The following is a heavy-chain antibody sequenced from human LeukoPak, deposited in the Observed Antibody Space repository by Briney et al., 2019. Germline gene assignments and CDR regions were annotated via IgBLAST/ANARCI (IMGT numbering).Heavy chain of an antibody. Sequence: SETLSLTCTVSGGSISSYYWSWIRQPPGKGLEWIGYTYYSGSTNYNPSLRSRVTISVDTAKNQFSLKLSSVTAADTAVYYCARGSVAGTRGLSEFDYWGQGTLVTVSS. D-gene: IGHD6-19*01. CDR3: ARGSVAGTRGLSEFDY. J-gene: IGHJ4*02. CDR2: TYYSGST. CDR1: GGSISSYY. V-gene: IGHV4-59*01.